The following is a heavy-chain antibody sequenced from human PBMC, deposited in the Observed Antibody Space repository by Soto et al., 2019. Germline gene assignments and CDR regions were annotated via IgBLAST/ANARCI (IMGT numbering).Heavy chain of an antibody. CDR3: ARVVNYYDSSGYSPSDDFDI. V-gene: IGHV1-18*01. CDR2: ISAYNGNT. Sequence: ASVKVSCKASGYTFTSYGISWVRQAPGQGLEWMGWISAYNGNTNYAQKLQGRVTMTTDTSTSTAYMELRSLRSDDTAVYYCARVVNYYDSSGYSPSDDFDIWGQGTMVTVSS. CDR1: GYTFTSYG. D-gene: IGHD3-22*01. J-gene: IGHJ3*02.